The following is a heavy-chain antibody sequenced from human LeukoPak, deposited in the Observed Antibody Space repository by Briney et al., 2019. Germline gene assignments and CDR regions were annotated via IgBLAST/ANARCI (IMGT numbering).Heavy chain of an antibody. V-gene: IGHV4-34*01. CDR2: INHSGST. Sequence: PSETLSLTCAVYGGSFSGYYWSWIRQPPGKGLEWIGEINHSGSTNYNPSLKSRVTISVDTPKNQFSLKLSSVTAADTAVYYCAREVARVTIFGVVPFWFDPWGQGTLVTVSS. J-gene: IGHJ5*02. D-gene: IGHD3-3*01. CDR1: GGSFSGYY. CDR3: AREVARVTIFGVVPFWFDP.